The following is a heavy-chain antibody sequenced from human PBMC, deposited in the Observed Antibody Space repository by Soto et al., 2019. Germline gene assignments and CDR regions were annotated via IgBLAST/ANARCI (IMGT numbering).Heavy chain of an antibody. CDR2: ISYDGTNN. Sequence: QVQLVESGGGVVQPGRSLRLSCAASGFPFTTYGMHWVREGPGKGLEWVAVISYDGTNNYYADSVKGRFTISRDNSKNPLYLQMHSLRPEDTALYYCVGGQYYFDYRGQGTLVTVSS. V-gene: IGHV3-30*03. CDR3: VGGQYYFDY. D-gene: IGHD3-10*01. CDR1: GFPFTTYG. J-gene: IGHJ4*02.